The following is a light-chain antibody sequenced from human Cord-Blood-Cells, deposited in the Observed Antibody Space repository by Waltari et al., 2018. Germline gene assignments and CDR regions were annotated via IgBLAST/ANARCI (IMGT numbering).Light chain of an antibody. J-gene: IGKJ5*01. CDR3: QQRSNWPRGIT. CDR1: QSVSSY. Sequence: EIVLTQSPVTLSLSPGERATLSCRASQSVSSYLAWYQQKPGQAPRLLIYDASNRATGIPARFSGSGSGTDFTLTISSLEPEDFAVYYCQQRSNWPRGITFGQGTRLEIK. CDR2: DAS. V-gene: IGKV3-11*01.